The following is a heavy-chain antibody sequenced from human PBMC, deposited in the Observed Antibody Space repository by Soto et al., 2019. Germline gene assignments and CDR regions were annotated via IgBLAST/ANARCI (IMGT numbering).Heavy chain of an antibody. Sequence: QVHLVQSGAEVKKPGASVKVSCKGSGYAFTTYGITWVRQAPGQGLEWMGWISAHNGNTNYAQKHQGRATVTRDTSTSTAYMELRSLRSDDTAVYYCARGRYGDYWGQGALVTVSS. J-gene: IGHJ4*02. V-gene: IGHV1-18*01. D-gene: IGHD1-1*01. CDR2: ISAHNGNT. CDR3: ARGRYGDY. CDR1: GYAFTTYG.